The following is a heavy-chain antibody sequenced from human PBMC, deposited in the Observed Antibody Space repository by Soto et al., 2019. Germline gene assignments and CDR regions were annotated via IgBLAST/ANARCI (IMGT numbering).Heavy chain of an antibody. D-gene: IGHD5-18*01. Sequence: QVQLVQSGAEVKKPGSSVKVSCKASGGTFSSYTISWVRQAPGQGLAGMGRIIPILGKANYAQKLQGRVTITADNSTSTAYMELSSLRSEDTGVYYCAIEGGIQLGLIYSYGMDVWGQGTTVTVSS. V-gene: IGHV1-69*02. CDR2: IIPILGKA. CDR1: GGTFSSYT. J-gene: IGHJ6*02. CDR3: AIEGGIQLGLIYSYGMDV.